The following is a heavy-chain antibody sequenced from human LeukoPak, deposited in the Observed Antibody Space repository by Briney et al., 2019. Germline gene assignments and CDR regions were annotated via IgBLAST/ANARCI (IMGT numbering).Heavy chain of an antibody. CDR3: ARARYCSSTSCYDYRLFWFDP. Sequence: GGSLRLSCAASGFTVSSNYMSWVRQAPGKGLEWVSVIYSGGSTYYADSVKGRFTISRDNSKNTLYLQMNSLRAEDTAVYYCARARYCSSTSCYDYRLFWFDPWGQGTLITVSS. J-gene: IGHJ5*02. CDR1: GFTVSSNY. D-gene: IGHD2-2*01. V-gene: IGHV3-66*02. CDR2: IYSGGST.